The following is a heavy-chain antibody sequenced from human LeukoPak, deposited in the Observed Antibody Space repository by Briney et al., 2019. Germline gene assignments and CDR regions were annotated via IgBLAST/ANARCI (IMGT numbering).Heavy chain of an antibody. CDR2: IYPGDSDT. CDR3: ARPSGSYNPIDY. V-gene: IGHV5-51*01. J-gene: IGHJ4*02. D-gene: IGHD1-26*01. Sequence: GASLQISCKGSGSCFTSYWIGWVRQLPGKGLEWMGIIYPGDSDTRYSPSFQGQVTISADKSISTAYLQWSSLQASDTAMYYCARPSGSYNPIDYWGQGTLVTVSS. CDR1: GSCFTSYW.